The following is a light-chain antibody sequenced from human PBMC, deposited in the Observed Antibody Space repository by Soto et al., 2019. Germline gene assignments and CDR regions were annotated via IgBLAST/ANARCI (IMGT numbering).Light chain of an antibody. CDR1: QGIRND. CDR2: AAS. CDR3: LQDYNYPWT. V-gene: IGKV1-6*01. J-gene: IGKJ1*01. Sequence: AIQMTQSPSSLSASVGDRVTTSCRASQGIRNDLGCYQQKPGKAPKLLIYAASSLQSGVPSRFSGSGSGTDFTLTISSLQPEDFATYYCLQDYNYPWTFGQGTKVDIK.